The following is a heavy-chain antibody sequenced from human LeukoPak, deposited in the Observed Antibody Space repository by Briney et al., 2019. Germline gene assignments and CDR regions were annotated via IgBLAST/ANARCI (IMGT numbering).Heavy chain of an antibody. Sequence: KPSQTLSLTCTVSGDSISSGSYYWSWLRQPAGKGLEWIGRIYTSGITNYNPSLNSRVTISVDTSKDQFSLKLSSVTAADTAVYYCARAFYCSSTGCRREDYLDYWGQGTLVTVSS. V-gene: IGHV4-61*02. CDR3: ARAFYCSSTGCRREDYLDY. CDR2: IYTSGIT. D-gene: IGHD2-2*01. J-gene: IGHJ4*02. CDR1: GDSISSGSYY.